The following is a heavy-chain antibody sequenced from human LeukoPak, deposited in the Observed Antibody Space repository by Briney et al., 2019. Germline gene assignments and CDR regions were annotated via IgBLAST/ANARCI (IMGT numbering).Heavy chain of an antibody. CDR1: GGSFSGYY. Sequence: SETLSLTCAVYGGSFSGYYWSWIRQPPGKGLEWIGEINHSGGTNYNPSLKSRVTISVDTSKNQFSLKLSSVTAADTAVYYCARMVRGVYFDYWGQGTLVTVSS. CDR3: ARMVRGVYFDY. D-gene: IGHD3-10*01. J-gene: IGHJ4*02. CDR2: INHSGGT. V-gene: IGHV4-34*01.